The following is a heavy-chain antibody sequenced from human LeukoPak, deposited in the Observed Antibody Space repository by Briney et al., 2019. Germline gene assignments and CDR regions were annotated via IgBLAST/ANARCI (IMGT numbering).Heavy chain of an antibody. CDR3: VKDREQWLVRHYFDC. J-gene: IGHJ4*02. Sequence: GGSLRLSCSAAGFTFSSYAMHWVRQAPGKGLEYVSAISSNGGSTYYADSVKGRFTISRDNSKNTLYLQMSSLRAEDTAVYYCVKDREQWLVRHYFDCWGQGTLVTVSS. D-gene: IGHD6-19*01. V-gene: IGHV3-64D*06. CDR2: ISSNGGST. CDR1: GFTFSSYA.